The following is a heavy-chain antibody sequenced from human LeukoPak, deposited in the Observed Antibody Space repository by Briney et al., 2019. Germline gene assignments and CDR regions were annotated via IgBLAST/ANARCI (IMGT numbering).Heavy chain of an antibody. CDR3: AKDHRVWKLRLGELSSLDY. J-gene: IGHJ4*02. D-gene: IGHD3-16*02. Sequence: PGGSLRLSCAASGLTFSRYWMHWVRQAPGKGLEWVAVISYDGSNKYYADSVKGRFTISRDNSKNTLYLQMNSLRAEDTAVYYCAKDHRVWKLRLGELSSLDYWGQGTLVTVSS. CDR2: ISYDGSNK. CDR1: GLTFSRYW. V-gene: IGHV3-30*18.